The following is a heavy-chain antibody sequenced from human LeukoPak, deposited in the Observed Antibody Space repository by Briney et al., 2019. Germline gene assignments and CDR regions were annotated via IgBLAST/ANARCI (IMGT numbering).Heavy chain of an antibody. CDR3: ARDSGTTGEVKFDP. CDR2: IYASGST. CDR1: GGSFSGYY. D-gene: IGHD3-10*01. V-gene: IGHV4-4*07. Sequence: PSETLSLTCAVYGGSFSGYYWSWIRQPAGGGLQWIGRIYASGSTTYNPTLKSRVTMSPDTSKTQFSLRLTSVTAADTAVYYCARDSGTTGEVKFDPWGQGTLVTVSS. J-gene: IGHJ5*02.